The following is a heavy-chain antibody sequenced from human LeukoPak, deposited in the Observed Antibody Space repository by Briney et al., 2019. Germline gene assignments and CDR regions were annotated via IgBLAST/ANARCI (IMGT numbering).Heavy chain of an antibody. D-gene: IGHD3-22*01. CDR2: IIPILGIA. Sequence: SVKVSCKASGGTFSSYAISWVRQAPGQGLEWMGRIIPILGIANYAQKFQGRVTITADKSTSTTYMELSSLRSEDTAVYYCARDEFEYYDSSGYHAFDIWGQGTMVTVSS. CDR3: ARDEFEYYDSSGYHAFDI. CDR1: GGTFSSYA. V-gene: IGHV1-69*04. J-gene: IGHJ3*02.